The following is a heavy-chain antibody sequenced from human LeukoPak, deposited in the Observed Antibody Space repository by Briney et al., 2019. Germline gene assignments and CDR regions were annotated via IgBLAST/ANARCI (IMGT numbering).Heavy chain of an antibody. Sequence: GGSLRLSCAASGFTFTSYSMNWVRQAPGKGLEWVSYISSSSSTRFYADSVKGRFTISRDNAKNSLYLQMNSLRAEDTAVYYCARAYCSGGSCYWGYFDYWGQGTLVTVSS. V-gene: IGHV3-48*01. CDR3: ARAYCSGGSCYWGYFDY. CDR1: GFTFTSYS. D-gene: IGHD2-15*01. J-gene: IGHJ4*02. CDR2: ISSSSSTR.